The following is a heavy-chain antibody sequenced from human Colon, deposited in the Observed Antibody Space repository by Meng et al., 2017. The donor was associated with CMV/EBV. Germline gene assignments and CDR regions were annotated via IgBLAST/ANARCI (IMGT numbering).Heavy chain of an antibody. Sequence: QVHLQQWGAGLLKPSEALSLPCALYGGSFTNYYWSWIRQPPGKGLEWIAEINHSGTTYYNPSLKSRVTLSLDSSTNQFSLKLSSVTAADAAIYYCARGWVRDRSSLHFDYWGQGTLVTVSS. CDR1: GGSFTNYY. J-gene: IGHJ4*02. CDR2: INHSGTT. V-gene: IGHV4-34*01. CDR3: ARGWVRDRSSLHFDY. D-gene: IGHD6-6*01.